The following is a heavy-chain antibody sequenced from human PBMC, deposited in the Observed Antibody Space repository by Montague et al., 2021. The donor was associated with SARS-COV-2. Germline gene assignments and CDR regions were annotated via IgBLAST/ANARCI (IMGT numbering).Heavy chain of an antibody. CDR3: SCIESSSRKGTFDY. V-gene: IGHV4-4*07. J-gene: IGHJ4*01. D-gene: IGHD2-21*01. Sequence: SETLSLTCSILCRGTQAQNGSSHLQLQSHSLVWSGRIHDRSLSNPNPSLKSRVTISVDTSKNQLSLKLSSVTAADTAIYYCSCIESSSRKGTFDYWGHGTLVTVAS. CDR2: IHDRSLS. CDR1: CRGTQAQN.